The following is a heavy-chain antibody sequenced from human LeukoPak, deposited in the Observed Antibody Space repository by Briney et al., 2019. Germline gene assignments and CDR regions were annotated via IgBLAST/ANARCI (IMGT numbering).Heavy chain of an antibody. CDR2: ISAYNGNT. CDR3: ARDTNWKPDY. Sequence: ASVKVSCKASGYTFTSYGISWVRQAPGQGLEWMGWISAYNGNTNYAQRLQGRVTMTTDTSTSTVYMELRSLRSDDTAMYYCARDTNWKPDYWGQGTLVTVSS. J-gene: IGHJ4*02. CDR1: GYTFTSYG. V-gene: IGHV1-18*01. D-gene: IGHD1-1*01.